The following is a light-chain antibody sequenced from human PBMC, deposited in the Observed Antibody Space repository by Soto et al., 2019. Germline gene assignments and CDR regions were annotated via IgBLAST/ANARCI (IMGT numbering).Light chain of an antibody. V-gene: IGLV2-14*01. CDR1: SSDIGGYNY. J-gene: IGLJ1*01. CDR2: EVT. Sequence: QSVLTQPASVSGSPGQSITISCTGGSSDIGGYNYVSWFQHHPGKAPKLMIYEVTNRPSGVSNRFSGSKSGSTASLTISGLQAEDEADYYCSSYTSSNTLVFGTGTKLTVL. CDR3: SSYTSSNTLV.